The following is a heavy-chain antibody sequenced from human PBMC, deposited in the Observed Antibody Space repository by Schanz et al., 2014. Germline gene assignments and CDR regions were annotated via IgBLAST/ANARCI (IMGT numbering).Heavy chain of an antibody. CDR2: ISPYNGNT. V-gene: IGHV1-18*01. CDR1: GYTFSSYG. J-gene: IGHJ3*02. Sequence: QVQLVQSGAEVKKPGASVKVSCKTSGYTFSSYGITWVRQAPGQGLEWMGWISPYNGNTNYAPKVQGRVTVTTDTSTSTVYMKLRSLTSDDTAVYYCARGGGPEDVFDIWGQGTILTVSS. D-gene: IGHD5-12*01. CDR3: ARGGGPEDVFDI.